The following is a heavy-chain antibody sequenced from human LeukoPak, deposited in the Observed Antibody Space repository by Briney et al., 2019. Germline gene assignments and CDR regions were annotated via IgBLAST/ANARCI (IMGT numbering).Heavy chain of an antibody. J-gene: IGHJ4*02. CDR2: IKGDGSEE. V-gene: IGHV3-7*03. CDR1: GFTLSNHW. Sequence: GGSLRLSCVGSGFTLSNHWMTWVRQAPGKGPEWVANIKGDGSEEYYVESVKGRFSISRDNTKNAVYLQMNSLRIEDTALYYCEAYGTVWGQGIPVAVSS. CDR3: EAYGTV. D-gene: IGHD2-8*02.